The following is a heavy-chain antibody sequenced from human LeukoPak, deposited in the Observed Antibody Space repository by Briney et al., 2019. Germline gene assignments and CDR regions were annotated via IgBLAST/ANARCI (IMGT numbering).Heavy chain of an antibody. D-gene: IGHD3-9*01. CDR2: ISAYNGNT. CDR1: GGTFSSYA. V-gene: IGHV1-18*01. Sequence: ASVKVSCKASGGTFSSYAISWVRQAPGQGLEWMGWISAYNGNTNYAQKLQGRVTMTTDTSTSTAYMELRSLRSDDTAVYYCARDPRAYYDILTGYPPYFDYWGQGTLVTVSS. CDR3: ARDPRAYYDILTGYPPYFDY. J-gene: IGHJ4*02.